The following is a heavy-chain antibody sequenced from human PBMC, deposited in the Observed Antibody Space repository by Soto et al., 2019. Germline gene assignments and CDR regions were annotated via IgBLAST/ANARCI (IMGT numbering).Heavy chain of an antibody. D-gene: IGHD6-19*01. CDR2: ISAYNGNT. CDR1: GYTFTSYG. Sequence: ASVKVSCTASGYTFTSYGFSCVRQAPGQGLEWMGWISAYNGNTNYAQNLQGRVTMTRDTSTSTAYMELRSLRSDDTAVYYCARDMCGSGCHDYWGQGTLVTVSS. J-gene: IGHJ4*02. CDR3: ARDMCGSGCHDY. V-gene: IGHV1-18*01.